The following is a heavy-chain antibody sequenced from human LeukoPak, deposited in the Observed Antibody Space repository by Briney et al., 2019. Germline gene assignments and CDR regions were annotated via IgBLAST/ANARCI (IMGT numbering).Heavy chain of an antibody. Sequence: ASQKVSCTASGYTSSRYGISWVCQAPGEGVGWGGWICAPTGNTNYAQKRHSRVTMTTDTSTSTAYMELRSLRSDDTAVYYCARDAAGGSSSWYWQYYYYYMDVWGKGNTVTVSS. CDR2: ICAPTGNT. J-gene: IGHJ6*03. V-gene: IGHV1-18*01. D-gene: IGHD6-13*01. CDR3: ARDAAGGSSSWYWQYYYYYMDV. CDR1: GYTSSRYG.